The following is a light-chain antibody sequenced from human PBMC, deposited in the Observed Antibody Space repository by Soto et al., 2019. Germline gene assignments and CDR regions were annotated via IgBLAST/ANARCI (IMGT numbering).Light chain of an antibody. V-gene: IGKV3-20*01. CDR3: DHDGSSPRGT. CDR2: GAS. CDR1: QSVSNNY. J-gene: IGKJ2*01. Sequence: EIVLTQSPGTLSLSPGERATLSCRASQSVSNNYLAWYQQKPGQAPRLLIYGASSRATGIPDRFSGIGSGTDFTLTISRLEPEDFAVYYCDHDGSSPRGTFGQGTKLEIK.